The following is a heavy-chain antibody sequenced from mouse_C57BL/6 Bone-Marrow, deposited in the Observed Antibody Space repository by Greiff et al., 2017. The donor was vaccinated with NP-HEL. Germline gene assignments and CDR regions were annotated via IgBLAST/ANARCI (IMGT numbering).Heavy chain of an antibody. J-gene: IGHJ4*01. Sequence: QVQLQQPGAELVKPGASVKLSCKASGYTFTSYWMQWVKQRPGQGLEWIGEIDPSDSYTNYNQKFKGKATLTVDKSSSTAYMQLSSLTSEDSAVYYCARDYSNYLSAMDYWGQGTSVTVSS. CDR2: IDPSDSYT. D-gene: IGHD2-5*01. CDR3: ARDYSNYLSAMDY. CDR1: GYTFTSYW. V-gene: IGHV1-50*01.